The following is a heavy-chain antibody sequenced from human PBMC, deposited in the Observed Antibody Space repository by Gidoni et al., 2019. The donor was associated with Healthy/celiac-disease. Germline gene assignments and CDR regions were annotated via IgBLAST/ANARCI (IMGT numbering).Heavy chain of an antibody. CDR1: GGPISSYY. CDR3: AIAEPYCGGDCYYPYDAFDI. D-gene: IGHD2-21*01. Sequence: VQLQESGPGLVKPSETLSLTCPVAGGPISSYYWSWIWQPQGKGLEWIGYIYYSGSTNYNPSLKSRVTISVDTSKNQFSLKLSSVTAADTAVYYCAIAEPYCGGDCYYPYDAFDIWGQGTMVTVSS. V-gene: IGHV4-59*13. J-gene: IGHJ3*02. CDR2: IYYSGST.